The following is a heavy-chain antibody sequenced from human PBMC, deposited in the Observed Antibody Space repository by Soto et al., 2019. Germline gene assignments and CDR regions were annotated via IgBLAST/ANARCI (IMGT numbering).Heavy chain of an antibody. J-gene: IGHJ4*02. V-gene: IGHV1-2*02. D-gene: IGHD3-10*01. Sequence: HVQLVQSGTEVKKPGASVRVSCMVSGYPFTTYYIHWVRQAPGQGLEWMGWIDPRSGGTVYEQKFQGRVTMTRDTSISTVYMVLSGLTSDDTALYYCATDDYGIFPYWGQGSLVTVSS. CDR2: IDPRSGGT. CDR3: ATDDYGIFPY. CDR1: GYPFTTYY.